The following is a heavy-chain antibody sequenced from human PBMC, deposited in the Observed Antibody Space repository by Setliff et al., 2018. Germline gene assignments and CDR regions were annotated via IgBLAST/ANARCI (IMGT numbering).Heavy chain of an antibody. J-gene: IGHJ5*02. V-gene: IGHV1-8*02. Sequence: ATVKVSCKASRYTFTSYDINWVRQATGQGLEWMGWMNPNSGNTGYAQKFQGRVTMTRNTSISTAYMELSSLRSEDTAVYYCARAELLWFGGFDPWGQGTLVTVSS. CDR2: MNPNSGNT. CDR3: ARAELLWFGGFDP. D-gene: IGHD3-10*01. CDR1: RYTFTSYD.